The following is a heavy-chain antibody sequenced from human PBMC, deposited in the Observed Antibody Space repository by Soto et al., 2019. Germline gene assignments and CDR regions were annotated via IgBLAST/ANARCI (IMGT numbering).Heavy chain of an antibody. D-gene: IGHD3-16*01. CDR2: ISSSSSYI. Sequence: PGGSLRLSCAASGFTFSSYSMNWVRQAPGKGLEWVSSISSSSSYIYYADSVKDRLTISRDNAKDSLYLQMNMLRAEDTAVYYCARDIGGVIRQSYYYYGLDVWGQGTTVTVSS. V-gene: IGHV3-21*01. J-gene: IGHJ6*02. CDR1: GFTFSSYS. CDR3: ARDIGGVIRQSYYYYGLDV.